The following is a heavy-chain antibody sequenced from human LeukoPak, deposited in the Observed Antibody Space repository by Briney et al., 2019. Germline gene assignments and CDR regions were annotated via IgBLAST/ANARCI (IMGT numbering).Heavy chain of an antibody. Sequence: GGSLRLSFVGSGFTYTAYWMHWFRQAPGKGPVWVSRINPDGTIIDYADSVKGRFSISRDNAKNLLYLQMNGLRADDTAVYYCAKDLSWNTADRWGQGILVTVSS. V-gene: IGHV3-74*01. D-gene: IGHD5-18*01. CDR2: INPDGTII. CDR3: AKDLSWNTADR. J-gene: IGHJ5*02. CDR1: GFTYTAYW.